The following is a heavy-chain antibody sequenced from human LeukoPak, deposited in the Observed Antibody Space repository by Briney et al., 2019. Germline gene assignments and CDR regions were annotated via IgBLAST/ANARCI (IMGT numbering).Heavy chain of an antibody. Sequence: PSETLSLTCAVSGGSFSGYYWSWIRQPPGKGLEWIGEINHSGSTNYNPSLKSRVTISVDTSKNQFSLKLSSVTAADTAVYYCARGPLNIVVVPAAIETNWFDPWGQGTLVTVSS. V-gene: IGHV4-34*01. CDR2: INHSGST. D-gene: IGHD2-2*01. CDR3: ARGPLNIVVVPAAIETNWFDP. CDR1: GGSFSGYY. J-gene: IGHJ5*02.